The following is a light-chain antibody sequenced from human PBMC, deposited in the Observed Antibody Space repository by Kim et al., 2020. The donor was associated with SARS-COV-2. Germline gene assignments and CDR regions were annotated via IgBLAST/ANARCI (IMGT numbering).Light chain of an antibody. CDR3: QSYDSSLSGSV. CDR1: RSNIGAGYD. Sequence: RITTGCTERRSNIGAGYDGHGYKQVPGTTPKPLIYGNSNRPSGIPDRFSGSKTGTSASRAITGLQAEDEADYYGQSYDSSLSGSVFGGGTQLTVL. V-gene: IGLV1-40*01. CDR2: GNS. J-gene: IGLJ2*01.